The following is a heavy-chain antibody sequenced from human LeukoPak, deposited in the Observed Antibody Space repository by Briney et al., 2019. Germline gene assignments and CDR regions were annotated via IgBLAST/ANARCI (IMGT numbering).Heavy chain of an antibody. D-gene: IGHD3-22*01. J-gene: IGHJ3*02. CDR1: GGTFSSYA. V-gene: IGHV1-69*04. Sequence: GASVKVSCKASGGTFSSYAISWVRPAPGQGLEWMGRIIPILGIANYAQKFQGRVTITADKSTSTAYMELSSLRSEDTAVYYCARAAYYDSSPFLGAFDIWGQGTMVTVSS. CDR3: ARAAYYDSSPFLGAFDI. CDR2: IIPILGIA.